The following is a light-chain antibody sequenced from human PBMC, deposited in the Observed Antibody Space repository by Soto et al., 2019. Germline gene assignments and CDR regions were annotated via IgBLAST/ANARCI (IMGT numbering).Light chain of an antibody. CDR3: QQYNNWPPIT. J-gene: IGKJ5*01. V-gene: IGKV3-15*01. Sequence: EIVLSQSPATLSVSPGERVTLSGRASQSVRSNLAWYQQKPGQSPRLLSYGASTRATGIPARFSGSGSGTEYTPTTSSRQSEEFAVSYCQQYNNWPPITFGQGTRLEIK. CDR2: GAS. CDR1: QSVRSN.